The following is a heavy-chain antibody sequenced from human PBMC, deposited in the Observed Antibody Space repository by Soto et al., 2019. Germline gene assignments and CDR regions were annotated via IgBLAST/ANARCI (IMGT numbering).Heavy chain of an antibody. CDR2: IYPCDSYT. CDR3: ARLILGATDAFDI. Sequence: ESVKISCKGSGYSFTNYWIGWVRQGPGKGLEWMGIIYPCDSYTRYSPSVQGQVTISADKSINTAYLQWSSLKASDTAIYPCARLILGATDAFDIWGQGTMVTVSS. CDR1: GYSFTNYW. J-gene: IGHJ3*02. D-gene: IGHD2-8*01. V-gene: IGHV5-51*01.